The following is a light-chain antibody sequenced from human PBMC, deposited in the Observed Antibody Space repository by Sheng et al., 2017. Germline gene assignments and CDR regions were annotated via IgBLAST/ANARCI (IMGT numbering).Light chain of an antibody. CDR3: QAWDSSTVV. CDR2: EDT. J-gene: IGLJ2*01. CDR1: KLGDKY. V-gene: IGLV3-1*01. Sequence: SYELTQPPSVSVSPGQTARITCSGDKLGDKYVCWYHQKQGQSPVLVIYEDTKRPSGIPERISGSNSGNTATLTISGTQAMDEADYYCQAWDSSTVVFGGGTKLTVL.